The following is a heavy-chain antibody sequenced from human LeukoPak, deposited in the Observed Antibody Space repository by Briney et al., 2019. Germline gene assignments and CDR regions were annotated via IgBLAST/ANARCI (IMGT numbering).Heavy chain of an antibody. D-gene: IGHD1-7*01. CDR3: ARTTSMNYVGDAFHI. Sequence: PGGSLRLSCAASGFTFSSYWMHWVRQAPGKGLVWVSRINSDGSTTSSADSVKGRVTISRDNAKNTVYLQMNSLRAEDTAVYYCARTTSMNYVGDAFHIRGQGTMVTVSS. J-gene: IGHJ3*02. V-gene: IGHV3-74*01. CDR2: INSDGSTT. CDR1: GFTFSSYW.